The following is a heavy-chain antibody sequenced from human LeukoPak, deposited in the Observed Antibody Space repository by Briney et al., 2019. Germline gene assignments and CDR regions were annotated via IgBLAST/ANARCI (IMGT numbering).Heavy chain of an antibody. D-gene: IGHD4-23*01. J-gene: IGHJ4*02. V-gene: IGHV3-23*01. CDR2: LSGRERNT. Sequence: GGSLRLSCSASGFTFSTYGMSWVRQPPGKGLEWVSALSGRERNTYYADSVKGRFTISRDNSKNTLFLQMNSVRDEDTATYYCAKRSDYGGDSNYFDYWGQGTPVTVSS. CDR3: AKRSDYGGDSNYFDY. CDR1: GFTFSTYG.